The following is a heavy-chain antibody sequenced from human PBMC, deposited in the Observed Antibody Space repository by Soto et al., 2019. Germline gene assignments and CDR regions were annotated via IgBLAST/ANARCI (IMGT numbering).Heavy chain of an antibody. V-gene: IGHV4-30-2*01. D-gene: IGHD2-8*01. CDR3: AAGGVLPRYY. CDR2: IYHSGST. J-gene: IGHJ4*02. Sequence: QLQLQESGSGLVKPSQTLSLTCAVSGGSISRDGYSWSWIRQPPGKGLEWIGYIYHSGSTYYNPSLKSRVTISVDRSKNQFSLKLSSVTAAATAVYYCAAGGVLPRYYWGQGTLVTVSS. CDR1: GGSISRDGYS.